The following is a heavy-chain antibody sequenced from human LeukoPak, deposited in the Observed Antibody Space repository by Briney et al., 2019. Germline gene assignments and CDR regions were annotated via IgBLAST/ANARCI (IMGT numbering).Heavy chain of an antibody. CDR3: ARSGGYYYYYYGMDV. CDR1: GGSFSGYY. V-gene: IGHV4-34*01. Sequence: SETLSLTCAVYGGSFSGYYWSWIRQPPGKGLEWIGEINHSGSTNYNPSLKSRVTISVDTSKNQFSLKLSSVPAADTAVYYCARSGGYYYYYYGMDVWGQGTTVTVSS. J-gene: IGHJ6*02. D-gene: IGHD2-15*01. CDR2: INHSGST.